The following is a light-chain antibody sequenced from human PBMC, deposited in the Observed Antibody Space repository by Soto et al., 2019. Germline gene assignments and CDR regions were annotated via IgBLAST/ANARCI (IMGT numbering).Light chain of an antibody. CDR2: GAS. V-gene: IGKV3-15*01. CDR1: QSVSSN. J-gene: IGKJ5*01. Sequence: ERVMTQYPASLSVSPGGRAALSSRASQSVSSNLAWYQQRPGQAPRLLIYGASTRATGIPARFSGSGSGTEFTLTISSLQSEDFAVYYCQQYIKWPITFGQGTRLEIK. CDR3: QQYIKWPIT.